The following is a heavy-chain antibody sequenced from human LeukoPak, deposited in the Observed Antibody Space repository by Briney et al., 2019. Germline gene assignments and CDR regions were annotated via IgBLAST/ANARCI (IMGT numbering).Heavy chain of an antibody. CDR1: GGSISSYY. CDR3: ARDSLGYSSGWEDY. J-gene: IGHJ4*02. CDR2: IYTSENT. Sequence: SETLSLTCTVSGGSISSYYWSWIRQPAGKALEWIGRIYTSENTNYNPSLKSRVTMSVDTSKNQPSLKLSSVTAADTAVYYCARDSLGYSSGWEDYWGQGTLVTVSS. V-gene: IGHV4-4*07. D-gene: IGHD6-19*01.